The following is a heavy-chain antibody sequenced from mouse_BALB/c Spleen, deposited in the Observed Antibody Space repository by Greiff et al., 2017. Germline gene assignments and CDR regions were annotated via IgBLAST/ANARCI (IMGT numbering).Heavy chain of an antibody. CDR3: ARSRRTGTHFDD. Sequence: QVQLQQSGAELARPGASVKLSCKASGYTFTSYWMQWVKQRLGQGLEWIGAIYPGDGDTRYTQKFKGKATLTADKSSSTAYMQLSSLASEDSAVYYCARSRRTGTHFDDWGQGTTLTVSS. CDR2: IYPGDGDT. D-gene: IGHD4-1*01. CDR1: GYTFTSYW. J-gene: IGHJ2*01. V-gene: IGHV1-87*01.